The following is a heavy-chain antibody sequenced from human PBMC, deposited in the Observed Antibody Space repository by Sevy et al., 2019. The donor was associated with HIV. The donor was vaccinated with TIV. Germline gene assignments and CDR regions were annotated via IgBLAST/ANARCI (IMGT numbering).Heavy chain of an antibody. V-gene: IGHV1-69*13. CDR2: IIPIFGTA. Sequence: ASVKVSGKASGGTFSSYAISWVRQAPGQGLEWMGGIIPIFGTANYAQKFQGRVTITADESTSTAYMELSSLRSEETAVYYCARDPSAYCTNGVCYRGFFDYWGQGTLVTVSS. CDR1: GGTFSSYA. D-gene: IGHD2-8*01. J-gene: IGHJ4*02. CDR3: ARDPSAYCTNGVCYRGFFDY.